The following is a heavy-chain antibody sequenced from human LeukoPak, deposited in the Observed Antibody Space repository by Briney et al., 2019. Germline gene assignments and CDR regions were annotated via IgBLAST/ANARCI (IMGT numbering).Heavy chain of an antibody. CDR2: INSDGSST. J-gene: IGHJ4*02. CDR1: GFTFSTFA. CDR3: AGGWDYFDY. Sequence: GGSLRLSCAASGFTFSTFAMSWVRQAPGKGLVWVSRINSDGSSTSYADSVKGRFTISRDNAKNTLYLQMNSLRAEDTAVYYCAGGWDYFDYWGQGTLVTVSS. D-gene: IGHD1-26*01. V-gene: IGHV3-74*01.